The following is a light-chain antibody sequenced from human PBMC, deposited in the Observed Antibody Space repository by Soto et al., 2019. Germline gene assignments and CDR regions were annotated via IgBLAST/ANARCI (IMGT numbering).Light chain of an antibody. CDR1: QSISSY. Sequence: DIQMTQSPSSLSASVGGIVSITCRASQSISSYLNWYQQKPGKVPKLLIYDASNLETGVPSRFSGSGSGTDFTFTISSLQPEDIATYYCQQYDNLPLTFGGGTKVDIK. CDR2: DAS. CDR3: QQYDNLPLT. J-gene: IGKJ4*01. V-gene: IGKV1-33*01.